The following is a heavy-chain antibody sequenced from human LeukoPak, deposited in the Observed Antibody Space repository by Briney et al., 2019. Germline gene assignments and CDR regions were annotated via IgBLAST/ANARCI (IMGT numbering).Heavy chain of an antibody. CDR2: IIPILGIA. CDR1: GGTFSSYA. V-gene: IGHV1-69*04. CDR3: ARASYGSGPFDI. Sequence: GASVKVSCKASGGTFSSYAISWVRQAPGQGLEWMGRIIPILGIANYAQKFQGRVTITADKSTSTAYMELSSLRSEDTAVYYCARASYGSGPFDIWGQGTMVTVSS. D-gene: IGHD3-10*01. J-gene: IGHJ3*02.